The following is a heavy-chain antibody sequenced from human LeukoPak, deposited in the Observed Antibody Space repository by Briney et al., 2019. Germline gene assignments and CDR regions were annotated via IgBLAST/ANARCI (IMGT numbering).Heavy chain of an antibody. CDR1: GFTFSSYW. CDR2: IKQDGSEK. Sequence: PGGSLRLSCAASGFTFSSYWMSWVRQAPGKGLEWVANIKQDGSEKYYVDSVKGRFTISRDNAKNSLYLQMNSLRAEDTAVYYCARVIDCSSTSCYTAKWFDPWGQGTLVTVSS. V-gene: IGHV3-7*01. J-gene: IGHJ5*02. D-gene: IGHD2-2*02. CDR3: ARVIDCSSTSCYTAKWFDP.